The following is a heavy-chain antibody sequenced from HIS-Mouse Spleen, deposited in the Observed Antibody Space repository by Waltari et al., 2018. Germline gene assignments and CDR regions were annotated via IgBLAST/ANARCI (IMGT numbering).Heavy chain of an antibody. D-gene: IGHD4-4*01. CDR2: RNPNSGNT. CDR3: ARGHDYSNYFDY. V-gene: IGHV1-8*01. CDR1: GYTFTSYD. Sequence: QVQLVQSGAEVKKPGASVKVSCKASGYTFTSYDINWVRQATGQGLEWMGWRNPNSGNTGYAQKFQGRVTMTRNPAISTAYMELSSLRSEETAVYYCARGHDYSNYFDYWGQGTLVTVSS. J-gene: IGHJ4*02.